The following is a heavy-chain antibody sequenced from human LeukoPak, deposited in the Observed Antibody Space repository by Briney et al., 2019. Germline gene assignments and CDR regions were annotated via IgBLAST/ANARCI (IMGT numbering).Heavy chain of an antibody. D-gene: IGHD3-10*01. CDR1: GYTFTGYY. J-gene: IGHJ5*02. Sequence: ASVKVSCKASGYTFTGYYMHWVRQAPGQGLEWMGWINPNSGGTNYAQKFQGRVTMTRDTSISTAYMELSRLRSGGTAVYYCARHSMSLYYYGSGSFLGWFDPWGQGTLVTVSS. CDR3: ARHSMSLYYYGSGSFLGWFDP. CDR2: INPNSGGT. V-gene: IGHV1-2*02.